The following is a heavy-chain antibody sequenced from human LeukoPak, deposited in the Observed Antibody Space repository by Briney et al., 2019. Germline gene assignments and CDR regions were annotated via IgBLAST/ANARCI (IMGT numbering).Heavy chain of an antibody. CDR1: GFTFSSFG. CDR2: IWYDASNK. V-gene: IGHV3-33*01. CDR3: VRGIGVSRFNYLDS. Sequence: GGSLRLSCAASGFTFSSFGMHWVRQAPGKGLEWVAVIWYDASNKYYADSVKGRFTISRDNSKNTLYLQMNSLRDDDTAVYYCVRGIGVSRFNYLDSWGQGTLVIVSS. J-gene: IGHJ4*02. D-gene: IGHD6-13*01.